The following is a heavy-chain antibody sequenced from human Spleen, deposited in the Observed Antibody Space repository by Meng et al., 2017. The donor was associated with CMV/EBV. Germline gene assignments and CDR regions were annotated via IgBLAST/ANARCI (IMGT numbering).Heavy chain of an antibody. CDR3: ARYRADSIAGFDP. V-gene: IGHV3-21*01. Sequence: GGSLRLSCAASGSTFSSYSMNWVRQAPGKGLEWVSSISSSSSYIYYADSVKGRFTISRDNAKNSLYLQMNSLRAEDTAVYYCARYRADSIAGFDPWGQGTLVTVS. D-gene: IGHD1-26*01. CDR1: GSTFSSYS. J-gene: IGHJ5*02. CDR2: ISSSSSYI.